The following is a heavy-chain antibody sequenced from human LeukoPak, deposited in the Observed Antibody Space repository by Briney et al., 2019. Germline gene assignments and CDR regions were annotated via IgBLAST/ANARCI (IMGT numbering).Heavy chain of an antibody. V-gene: IGHV3-7*02. CDR2: IKQDGSEK. CDR1: GFTFSSYW. D-gene: IGHD5-24*01. CDR3: ARGVRWLQLSYFDY. J-gene: IGHJ4*02. Sequence: GGSLRLSCAASGFTFSSYWMSWVRQAPGKGLEWVANIKQDGSEKYYVDSVKGRFTISRDNAKNSLYLQMNSLRAEDTAVYYCARGVRWLQLSYFDYWGQGTLVTVSS.